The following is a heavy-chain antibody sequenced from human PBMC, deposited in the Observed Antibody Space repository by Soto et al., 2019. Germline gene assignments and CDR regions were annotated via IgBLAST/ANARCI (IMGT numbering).Heavy chain of an antibody. Sequence: QVQLVESGGGLVKPGGSLRLSCAASGFTFSDYYMSWIRQAPGKGLEWVSYISSSSSYANYADSVKGRFTISRDNAKNSLYLQMNSLRAEDTAVYYCARDRPYYYDSSGYYYYYYGMDVWGQGTTVTVSS. D-gene: IGHD3-22*01. CDR3: ARDRPYYYDSSGYYYYYYGMDV. CDR1: GFTFSDYY. CDR2: ISSSSSYA. V-gene: IGHV3-11*06. J-gene: IGHJ6*02.